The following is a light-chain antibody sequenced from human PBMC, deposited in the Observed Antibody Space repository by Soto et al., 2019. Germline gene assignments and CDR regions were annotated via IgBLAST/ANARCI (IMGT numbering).Light chain of an antibody. CDR1: QSISSW. Sequence: DIQMTQSPSTLSASVGDRVIITCRASQSISSWLAWYQQKQGKAPKLLIYKASSLESGVPSRFSGSGSGTEFTLTITSLQPDDFATYYCQQYNSYWTFGQGTKVEIK. CDR3: QQYNSYWT. V-gene: IGKV1-5*03. J-gene: IGKJ1*01. CDR2: KAS.